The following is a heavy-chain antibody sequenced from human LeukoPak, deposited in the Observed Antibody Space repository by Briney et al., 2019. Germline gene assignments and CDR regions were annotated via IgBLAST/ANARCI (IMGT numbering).Heavy chain of an antibody. V-gene: IGHV3-7*01. CDR3: AKDFLIDPL. D-gene: IGHD2-21*01. Sequence: PGGSLRLSCAASGFTFSSYWMSWVRQAPGKGLEWVANIKQDGSEKYYADSVKGRFTISRDNAKNSLYLQMNNLRAEDTAVYYCAKDFLIDPLWGQGTLVTVSS. CDR1: GFTFSSYW. CDR2: IKQDGSEK. J-gene: IGHJ4*02.